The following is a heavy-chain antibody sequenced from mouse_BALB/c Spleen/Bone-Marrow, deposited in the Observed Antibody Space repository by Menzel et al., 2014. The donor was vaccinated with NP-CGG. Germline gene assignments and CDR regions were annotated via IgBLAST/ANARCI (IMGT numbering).Heavy chain of an antibody. V-gene: IGHV3-8*02. J-gene: IGHJ2*01. CDR3: ADGHDDFDY. Sequence: EVMLVESGPSLVKPSQTLSLTCSVTGASITTGYWNWIRKFPGNKLEYMGYISYSGNTYYNPSLRGRVSITRDTSKNQYYLQLNSVTSEDTATYYCADGHDDFDYWGHGTTLTVSS. D-gene: IGHD2-2*01. CDR2: ISYSGNT. CDR1: GASITTGY.